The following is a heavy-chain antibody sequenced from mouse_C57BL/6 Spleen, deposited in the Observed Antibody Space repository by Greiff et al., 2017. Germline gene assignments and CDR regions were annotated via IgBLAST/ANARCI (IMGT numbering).Heavy chain of an antibody. CDR2: IDPSDSYT. D-gene: IGHD2-3*01. V-gene: IGHV1-69*01. CDR1: GYTFTSYW. J-gene: IGHJ4*01. CDR3: AREERWTEESMDY. Sequence: VQLQQPGAELVMPGASVKLSCKASGYTFTSYWVHWVKQRPGQGLEWIGKIDPSDSYTHYNQKFKGKSTLTVDKSSSTASMQLSSLTSEDSAVYYCAREERWTEESMDYWGQGTSVTVSS.